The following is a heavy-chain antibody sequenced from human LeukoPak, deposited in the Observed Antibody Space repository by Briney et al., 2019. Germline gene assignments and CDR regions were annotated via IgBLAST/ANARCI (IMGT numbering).Heavy chain of an antibody. CDR1: GYTFITYK. D-gene: IGHD6-6*01. V-gene: IGHV1-46*01. J-gene: IGHJ4*02. CDR3: ARVRSSGSSQTLDY. CDR2: INPSDGDR. Sequence: ASVKVSCKASGYTFITYKMHWVRQAPGQGLEWVGIINPSDGDRRNAQKFQGRVTMTRDMSTSTVYMELSSLRSEDTAVYYCARVRSSGSSQTLDYWGQGTLVTISS.